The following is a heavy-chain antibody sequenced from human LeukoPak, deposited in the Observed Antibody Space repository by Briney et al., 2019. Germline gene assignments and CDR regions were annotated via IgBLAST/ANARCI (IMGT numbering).Heavy chain of an antibody. Sequence: SETLSLTCAVSGASISSSIHYWGWVRQPPGKGLEWIGEINHSGSTTHNPSLESRVTISLDTSKNQFSLKLSSVTAADTAVYYCASTYYYDSSGYYYDAFDIWGQGTMVTVSS. D-gene: IGHD3-22*01. J-gene: IGHJ3*02. CDR2: INHSGST. CDR1: GASISSSIHY. CDR3: ASTYYYDSSGYYYDAFDI. V-gene: IGHV4-39*07.